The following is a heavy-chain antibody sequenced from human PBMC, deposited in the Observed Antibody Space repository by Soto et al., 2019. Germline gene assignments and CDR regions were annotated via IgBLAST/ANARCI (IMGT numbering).Heavy chain of an antibody. J-gene: IGHJ3*02. Sequence: SETLSLTCTVSGGSISSYYWSWIRQPPGKGLEWIGDIYDSWSTNYNPSLKSRVTISVDTSKNQFSLKLSSVIAADTALYYCARSIMVYAQGDAFDIWGQGTMVTVSS. D-gene: IGHD2-8*01. CDR3: ARSIMVYAQGDAFDI. CDR1: GGSISSYY. CDR2: IYDSWST. V-gene: IGHV4-59*01.